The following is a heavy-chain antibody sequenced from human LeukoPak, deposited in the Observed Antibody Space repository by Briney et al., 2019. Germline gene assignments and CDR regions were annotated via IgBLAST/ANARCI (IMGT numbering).Heavy chain of an antibody. CDR3: ARFIRHYYGSGSYPTKYFDY. J-gene: IGHJ4*02. CDR1: GFTFSSYS. CDR2: ISSSSSNI. D-gene: IGHD3-10*01. Sequence: PGGSLRLSCAASGFTFSSYSMNWVRQAPGKGLEWVSYISSSSSNIYYADSVKGRFTISRDNAKNSLYLQMNSLRAEDTAVYYCARFIRHYYGSGSYPTKYFDYWGQGTLVTVSS. V-gene: IGHV3-48*01.